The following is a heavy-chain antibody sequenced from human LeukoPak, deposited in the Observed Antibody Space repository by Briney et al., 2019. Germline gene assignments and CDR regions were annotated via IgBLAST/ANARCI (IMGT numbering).Heavy chain of an antibody. V-gene: IGHV5-51*01. Sequence: GESLKISCKGSGYRFTSYWIGWVRPMPGKGLEWMGIIYPGDSDTRYSPSFQGQVTISADKSISTAYLQWSSLKASDTAMYYCARGRDGYSFGFDYWGQGTLVTVSS. CDR1: GYRFTSYW. CDR2: IYPGDSDT. D-gene: IGHD5-24*01. J-gene: IGHJ4*02. CDR3: ARGRDGYSFGFDY.